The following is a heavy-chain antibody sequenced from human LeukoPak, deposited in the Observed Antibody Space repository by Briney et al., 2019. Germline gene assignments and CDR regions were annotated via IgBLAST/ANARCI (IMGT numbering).Heavy chain of an antibody. CDR3: AKDLARGYSSSWGTRRAFDI. D-gene: IGHD6-13*01. Sequence: GGSLRLSCAASGFIFSNYAMSWVRQAPGKGLEWVSAISGSGGSTYYADSVKGRFTISRDNSNNTLYLQMNSLGAEDTAVYYCAKDLARGYSSSWGTRRAFDIWGQGTMVTVSS. V-gene: IGHV3-23*01. CDR2: ISGSGGST. J-gene: IGHJ3*02. CDR1: GFIFSNYA.